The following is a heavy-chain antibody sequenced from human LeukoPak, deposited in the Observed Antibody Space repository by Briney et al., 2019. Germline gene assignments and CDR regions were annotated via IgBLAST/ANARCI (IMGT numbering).Heavy chain of an antibody. Sequence: GGSLRLSCAASGFSFSSYTMSWVRQAPGKGLEWVSSISASSTYIYYADSVRGRFTISRDNAKNSLYLQMNSLRAEDTAVYYCARDACSGGSCYLWASDIWGQGTMVTVSS. CDR3: ARDACSGGSCYLWASDI. V-gene: IGHV3-21*01. D-gene: IGHD2-15*01. CDR1: GFSFSSYT. CDR2: ISASSTYI. J-gene: IGHJ3*02.